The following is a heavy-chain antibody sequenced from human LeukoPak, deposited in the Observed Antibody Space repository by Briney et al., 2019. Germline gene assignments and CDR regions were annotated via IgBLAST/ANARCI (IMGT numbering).Heavy chain of an antibody. Sequence: GGSLTLSCAASGFTFDDYGMSWVRQAPGKGLEWLSGINWNGGSTGYADSVKGRFTISRDNAKNSLYLQMNSLRAEDTALYYCARGGRYDILTGYSFDYWGQGTLVTVSS. CDR3: ARGGRYDILTGYSFDY. J-gene: IGHJ4*02. CDR2: INWNGGST. D-gene: IGHD3-9*01. CDR1: GFTFDDYG. V-gene: IGHV3-20*04.